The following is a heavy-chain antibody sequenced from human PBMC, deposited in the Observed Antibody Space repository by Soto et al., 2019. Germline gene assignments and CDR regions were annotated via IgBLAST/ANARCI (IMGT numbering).Heavy chain of an antibody. CDR3: ATTDSGAATFDH. Sequence: QVQLVESGGGLVKPGGSLRVSCVVSGFTFSDHYMSWIRQAPGKGLEWISYISSNSGHTNYADSVKGRFTISRDNAKTSLYLQLGRLRAEDTAVYYCATTDSGAATFDHWGQGTLVTVSS. D-gene: IGHD7-27*01. V-gene: IGHV3-11*05. CDR1: GFTFSDHY. CDR2: ISSNSGHT. J-gene: IGHJ4*02.